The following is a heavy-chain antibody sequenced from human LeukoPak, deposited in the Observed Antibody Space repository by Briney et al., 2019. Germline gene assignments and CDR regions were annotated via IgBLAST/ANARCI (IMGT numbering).Heavy chain of an antibody. Sequence: GGSLRLSCAASGFTFSSYAMSWVRQAPGKGLEWVPGISGSGGSTYYADSVKGRFTISRDNSKNTLYLQMNSLRADDTAVYYCAKAYSSGWYSFDYWGQGTLVTVSS. CDR2: ISGSGGST. CDR1: GFTFSSYA. D-gene: IGHD6-19*01. CDR3: AKAYSSGWYSFDY. V-gene: IGHV3-23*01. J-gene: IGHJ4*02.